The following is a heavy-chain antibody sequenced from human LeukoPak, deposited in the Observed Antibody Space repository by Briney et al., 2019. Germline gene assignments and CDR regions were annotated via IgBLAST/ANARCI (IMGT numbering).Heavy chain of an antibody. J-gene: IGHJ4*02. Sequence: PGRSLRLSCAASGFTFSSYGMRWVRQAPGKGLEWVAVISYDGSNKYYADSVKGRFTISRDNSKNTLYLQMNSLRAEDTAVYYCAKIGGYEDYYFDYWGQGTLVTVSS. V-gene: IGHV3-30*18. D-gene: IGHD3-22*01. CDR1: GFTFSSYG. CDR3: AKIGGYEDYYFDY. CDR2: ISYDGSNK.